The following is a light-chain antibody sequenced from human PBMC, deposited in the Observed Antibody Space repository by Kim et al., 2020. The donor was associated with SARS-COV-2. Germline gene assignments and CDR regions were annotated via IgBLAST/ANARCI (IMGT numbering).Light chain of an antibody. Sequence: DIQMTQSPSSLSASVGDRVTITCRASQSISIYLNWYQHKPGKVPKLLIYAASSLHSGVPSRFSGSGSGTDFTLTISSLQPEDFASYYCQQSYSIPWTFGQGTKVDIK. CDR1: QSISIY. V-gene: IGKV1-39*01. CDR2: AAS. J-gene: IGKJ1*01. CDR3: QQSYSIPWT.